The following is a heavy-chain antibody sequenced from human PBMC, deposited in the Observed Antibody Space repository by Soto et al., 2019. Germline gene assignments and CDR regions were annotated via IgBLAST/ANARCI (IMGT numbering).Heavy chain of an antibody. CDR2: SDSGGTT. CDR3: AKQLYNMVNTCGGDCYGAFDP. D-gene: IGHD2-21*02. J-gene: IGHJ3*01. Sequence: HPGGSLRLSCAASGFTFSNYAMSWVRQAPGKGLEWVSASDSGGTTYYADSVKGRFTISRDNSKNTLYLQMNSLRAEDTALYYCAKQLYNMVNTCGGDCYGAFDPWGQGTMVTVSS. V-gene: IGHV3-23*01. CDR1: GFTFSNYA.